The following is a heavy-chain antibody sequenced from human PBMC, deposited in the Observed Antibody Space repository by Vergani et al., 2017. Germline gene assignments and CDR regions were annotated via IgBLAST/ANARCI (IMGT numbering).Heavy chain of an antibody. V-gene: IGHV4-59*11. CDR2: IHYSENT. Sequence: QVQLQEPGPGLVKFSETLSLTCRVPFDSTRNLYCNWIRQPPGKGLEWIGSIHYSENTNYNPSLKTRVTISVDTSKNQFSLTLTSVTAAETAVYYCASGAHSGQRADRWGQGILVTV. CDR1: FDSTRNLY. J-gene: IGHJ5*02. CDR3: ASGAHSGQRADR. D-gene: IGHD4/OR15-4a*01.